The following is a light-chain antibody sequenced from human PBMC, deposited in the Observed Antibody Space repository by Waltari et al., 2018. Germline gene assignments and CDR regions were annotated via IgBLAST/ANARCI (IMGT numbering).Light chain of an antibody. CDR3: QQSYSPPPIT. CDR1: QTVDKY. J-gene: IGKJ5*01. V-gene: IGKV1-39*01. Sequence: TQMTQSPYPLSASVRDRVTITCRASQTVDKYLNWYQQKPGKAPKLLIYAGSSLQSGVPSRFSGSGFGTYFTLTITSVQPEDFATYYCQQSYSPPPITFGQGTRLEI. CDR2: AGS.